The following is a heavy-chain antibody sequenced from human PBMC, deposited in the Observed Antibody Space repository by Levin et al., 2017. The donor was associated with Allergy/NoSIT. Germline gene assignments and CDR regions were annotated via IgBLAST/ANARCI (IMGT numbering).Heavy chain of an antibody. CDR3: ARFGLGYCTGGSCYRVGWFDP. CDR2: IYTSGST. V-gene: IGHV4-61*02. J-gene: IGHJ5*02. CDR1: GGSISSGSYY. Sequence: SQTLSLTCTVSGGSISSGSYYWNWIRQPAGKGLEWIGRIYTSGSTNYNPSLKSRVTISLDTSKSQFSLILSSVTAADTAVYYCARFGLGYCTGGSCYRVGWFDPWGQGTLVTVSS. D-gene: IGHD2-15*01.